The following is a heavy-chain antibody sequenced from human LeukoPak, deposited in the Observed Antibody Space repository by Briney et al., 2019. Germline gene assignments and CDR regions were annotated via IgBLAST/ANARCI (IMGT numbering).Heavy chain of an antibody. V-gene: IGHV3-30-3*01. CDR3: ARDFGMIQLWFRQYYYGMDV. D-gene: IGHD5-18*01. CDR1: GFTFSSYA. CDR2: ISYDGSNK. J-gene: IGHJ6*02. Sequence: GGSLRLSCAASGFTFSSYAMHWVRQAPGKGLEWVAVISYDGSNKYYADSVKGRFTISRDNSKNTLYLQMNSLRAEDTAVYYCARDFGMIQLWFRQYYYGMDVWGQGTTVTVSS.